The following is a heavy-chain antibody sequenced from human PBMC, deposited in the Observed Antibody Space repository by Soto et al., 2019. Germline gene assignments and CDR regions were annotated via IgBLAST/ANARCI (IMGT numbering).Heavy chain of an antibody. D-gene: IGHD6-25*01. Sequence: EVQLVESGGGLVKPGGSLRLSCAATGFTFTNTGMNWVRQAPGKGLEWVGRIKSKIDGGATDYAAPVNGRFTISRDDSNDTLYLQMNSLQTEDTAVYYCTTDGYIVHVYFDSWGQGILVTVSS. CDR2: IKSKIDGGAT. J-gene: IGHJ4*02. CDR1: GFTFTNTG. CDR3: TTDGYIVHVYFDS. V-gene: IGHV3-15*07.